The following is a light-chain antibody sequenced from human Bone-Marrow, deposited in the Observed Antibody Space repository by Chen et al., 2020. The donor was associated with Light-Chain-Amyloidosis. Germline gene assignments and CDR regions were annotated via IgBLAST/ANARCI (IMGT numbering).Light chain of an antibody. V-gene: IGLV3-21*02. CDR3: QVWDRSSDRPV. Sequence: SYVLTQPSSVSVAPGQTATIACGGNNSGATSVHWYQQTPGQAPLLVVYVDSDRPSGIPERWSGSNSGNTATLTISRVEAGDEADYYGQVWDRSSDRPVFGGGTKLTVL. CDR2: VDS. J-gene: IGLJ3*02. CDR1: NSGATS.